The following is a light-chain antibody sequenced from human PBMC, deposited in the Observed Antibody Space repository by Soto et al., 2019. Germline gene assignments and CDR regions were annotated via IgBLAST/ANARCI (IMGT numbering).Light chain of an antibody. CDR3: QQSFTTPLT. J-gene: IGKJ3*01. CDR1: QTIGTY. Sequence: DIQMTQSPSSLSASVGDRVTITCRASQTIGTYLTWYQQTPGKAPKLLIYVASSLQSGVPSRFSGRGSGTDFTLTISSLQPEDFATYYCQQSFTTPLTFGPGTKVDI. V-gene: IGKV1-39*01. CDR2: VAS.